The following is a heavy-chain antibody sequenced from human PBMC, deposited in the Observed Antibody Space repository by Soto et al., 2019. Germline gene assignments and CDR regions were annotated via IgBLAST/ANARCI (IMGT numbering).Heavy chain of an antibody. CDR2: VYYSGST. D-gene: IGHD5-18*01. CDR3: ARDWRGYSYGYYYYYGMDV. CDR1: GGSIIRSSPYY. J-gene: IGHJ6*02. Sequence: SEPLSLTCTVSGGSIIRSSPYYWGWIRQPPGKGMEWIGSVYYSGSTYYNPSLKSRVTISVDTSKNQFSLKLSSVTAADTAVYYCARDWRGYSYGYYYYYGMDVWGQGTTVT. V-gene: IGHV4-39*07.